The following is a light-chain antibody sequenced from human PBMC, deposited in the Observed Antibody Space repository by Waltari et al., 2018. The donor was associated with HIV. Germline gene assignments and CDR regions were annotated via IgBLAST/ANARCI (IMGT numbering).Light chain of an antibody. Sequence: DIQMTQSPSSLSASVGDRVTITCQASQDISNYLNWYQHKPGKAPKLLIYDASNLETGIPSRFSGSGSGTDFTFTISSLQPEDIATYYCQQYDNRPYTFGQGTKLEIK. J-gene: IGKJ2*01. CDR3: QQYDNRPYT. CDR2: DAS. V-gene: IGKV1-33*01. CDR1: QDISNY.